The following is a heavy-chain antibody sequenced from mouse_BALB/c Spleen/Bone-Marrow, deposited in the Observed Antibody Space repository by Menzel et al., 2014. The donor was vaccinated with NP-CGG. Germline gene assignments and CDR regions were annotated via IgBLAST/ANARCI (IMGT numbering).Heavy chain of an antibody. V-gene: IGHV1-5*01. J-gene: IGHJ2*01. Sequence: EVKLEESGTVLARPGASVKMSCKASGYTFTSYWMHWVKQRPGQGLEGIGAIYPGNSDTSYNQKFKGKAKLTAVTSTSTAYMEPSSLTNEDSAVYYCTREGLLRLRYFDYWGQGTTLTVSS. CDR2: IYPGNSDT. CDR3: TREGLLRLRYFDY. CDR1: GYTFTSYW. D-gene: IGHD1-2*01.